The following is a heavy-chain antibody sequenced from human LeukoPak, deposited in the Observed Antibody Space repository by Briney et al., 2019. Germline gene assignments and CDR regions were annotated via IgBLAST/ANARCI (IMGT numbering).Heavy chain of an antibody. D-gene: IGHD2-15*01. Sequence: SETLSLTCTVSGGSISSSSYYWGWIRQPPGKGLEWIGSIYYSGSTYYNPSLKGRVTISVDTSKNQFSLKLSSVTAADTAVYYCARSIVVVVAATSWFDPWGQGTLVTVSS. CDR2: IYYSGST. V-gene: IGHV4-39*07. CDR1: GGSISSSSYY. CDR3: ARSIVVVVAATSWFDP. J-gene: IGHJ5*02.